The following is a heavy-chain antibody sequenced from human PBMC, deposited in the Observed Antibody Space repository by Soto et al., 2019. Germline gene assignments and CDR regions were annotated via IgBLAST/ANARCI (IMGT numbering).Heavy chain of an antibody. CDR1: GFTFSTYW. J-gene: IGHJ4*02. CDR2: MSSDGSST. CDR3: ARGTVRDHDFGDH. Sequence: EVQLVESGGDLVQPGGSLRLSCAASGFTFSTYWMHWVRQVPGKGPEWVSRMSSDGSSTAYADSVRGRFIISRDNAKNTLYLQMNSLRVDDTAVYYCARGTVRDHDFGDHWGLRTLVAVSS. D-gene: IGHD4-17*01. V-gene: IGHV3-74*01.